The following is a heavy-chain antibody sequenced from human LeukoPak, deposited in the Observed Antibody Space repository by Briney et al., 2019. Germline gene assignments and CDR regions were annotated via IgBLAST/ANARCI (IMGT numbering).Heavy chain of an antibody. CDR3: ARKKGYADAWWDS. D-gene: IGHD2-8*02. CDR2: IYPGDSDT. V-gene: IGHV5-51*01. Sequence: GESLKISCEGSGYSFTDYWIGWVRQMPGEGLEWMGIIYPGDSDTRYSPSFQGQVTTSADKSISTTYLQWSSLRASDTAIYYCARKKGYADAWWDSWGQGTLVTVSS. CDR1: GYSFTDYW. J-gene: IGHJ5*02.